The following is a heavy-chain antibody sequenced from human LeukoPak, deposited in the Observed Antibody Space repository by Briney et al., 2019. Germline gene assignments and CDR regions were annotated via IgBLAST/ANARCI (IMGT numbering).Heavy chain of an antibody. Sequence: PGGSLRLSCAASGFTFSQAWMSWVRQAPGKGLEWVGRIRPETDGGTTDYAAPVKGRFTISRDHSKNTLYLQMDSLKIEDTAVYYCTILFAWYFDYCAHGTLVTVSS. CDR1: GFTFSQAW. D-gene: IGHD2/OR15-2a*01. CDR2: IRPETDGGTT. J-gene: IGHJ4*01. CDR3: TILFAWYFDY. V-gene: IGHV3-15*01.